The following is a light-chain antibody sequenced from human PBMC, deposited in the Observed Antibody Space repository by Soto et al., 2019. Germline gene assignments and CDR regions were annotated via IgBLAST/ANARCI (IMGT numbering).Light chain of an antibody. CDR3: QAWT. J-gene: IGKJ1*01. CDR2: GGS. V-gene: IGKV3-20*01. CDR1: QSVSSNY. Sequence: EAGLAQSPGTLSLSTRKRATRSCRANQSVSSNYLAWYQQKSGEAPRLLICGGSSRATGIPDRFSGSGSGTDFTLTISRLESEDFALYCSQAWTFGQGTKVDIK.